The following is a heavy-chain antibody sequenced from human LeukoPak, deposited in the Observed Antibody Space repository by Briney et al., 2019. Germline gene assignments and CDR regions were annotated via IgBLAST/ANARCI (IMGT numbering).Heavy chain of an antibody. CDR1: GFTFSSYA. CDR3: ARENRILEWLLSLYMDI. D-gene: IGHD3-3*01. CDR2: ISYDGSNK. V-gene: IGHV3-30-3*01. Sequence: GGSLRLSCAASGFTFSSYAMHWVRQAPGKGLEWVAVISYDGSNKYYADSVKGRFTISRDNSKNTLYLQMNSLRAEDTAVYYCARENRILEWLLSLYMDIWGKGTTVTVSS. J-gene: IGHJ6*03.